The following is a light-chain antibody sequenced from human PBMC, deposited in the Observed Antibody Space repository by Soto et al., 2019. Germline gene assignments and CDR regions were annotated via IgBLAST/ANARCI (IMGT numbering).Light chain of an antibody. Sequence: EIVMTQSPPTLSVSPGETATLSCGASQNIYSNLAWYQQKPGQAPRLLIYDASTRATGIPARFSGSGSGTEFTLTISSLQSEDFAVYYCKQYNNWPQFMYTFGKGTKVEIX. CDR3: KQYNNWPQFMYT. CDR1: QNIYSN. CDR2: DAS. V-gene: IGKV3-15*01. J-gene: IGKJ2*01.